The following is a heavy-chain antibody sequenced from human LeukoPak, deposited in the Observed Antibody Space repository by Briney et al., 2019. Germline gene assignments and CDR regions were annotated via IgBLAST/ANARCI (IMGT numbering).Heavy chain of an antibody. J-gene: IGHJ4*02. V-gene: IGHV3-66*01. CDR1: GFTVSSNY. D-gene: IGHD6-13*01. CDR2: IYSGGST. CDR3: ARDLDSSTWYRGFDY. Sequence: GGSLRLSCAASGFTVSSNYMSWVRQAPGKGLGWVSVIYSGGSTYYADSVKGRFTISRDNSKNTLYLQMNSLRAEDTAVYYCARDLDSSTWYRGFDYWGQGTLITVSS.